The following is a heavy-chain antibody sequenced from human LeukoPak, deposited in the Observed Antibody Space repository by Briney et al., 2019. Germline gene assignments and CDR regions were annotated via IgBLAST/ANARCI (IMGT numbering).Heavy chain of an antibody. V-gene: IGHV3-53*01. J-gene: IGHJ4*02. D-gene: IGHD2-15*01. Sequence: GGSLRLTCAASGFTVSSSYMYWVRQAPGKGLEWVSFFYRGDSTYYAESVRGRFTISRDNSKNTLYLLMNSLIPEDTAVYYCAREVVSIPSYFDSWGQGTLVTVSS. CDR1: GFTVSSSY. CDR3: AREVVSIPSYFDS. CDR2: FYRGDST.